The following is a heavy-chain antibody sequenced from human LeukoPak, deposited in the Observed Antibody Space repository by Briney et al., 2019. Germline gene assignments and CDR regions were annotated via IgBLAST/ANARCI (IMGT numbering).Heavy chain of an antibody. D-gene: IGHD6-13*01. CDR2: INHSGST. J-gene: IGHJ4*02. CDR3: ARRYSSNWSNFDY. V-gene: IGHV4-34*01. Sequence: PSETLSLTCAVYGGSFSGYYWSWIRQPPGKGLEWIGEINHSGSTNYNPSLKSRVTISVDTSKNQFSLKLSSVTAADTAVYYCARRYSSNWSNFDYWGQGTLVTVSA. CDR1: GGSFSGYY.